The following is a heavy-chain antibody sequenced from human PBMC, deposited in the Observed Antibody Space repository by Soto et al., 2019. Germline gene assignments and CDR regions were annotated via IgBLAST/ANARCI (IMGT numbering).Heavy chain of an antibody. CDR1: GGSISSSSYY. D-gene: IGHD3-3*01. V-gene: IGHV4-39*01. J-gene: IGHJ3*02. Sequence: QLQLQESGPGLVKPTETLSLTCTVSGGSISSSSYYWGWIRQPPGKGLEWIGSIYYSGSTYYNPSLKSRVTISVDTSKNQFSLKLSSVTAADTAVYYCAGFRITIFGVVIIIVYAFDIWGQGTMVTVSS. CDR2: IYYSGST. CDR3: AGFRITIFGVVIIIVYAFDI.